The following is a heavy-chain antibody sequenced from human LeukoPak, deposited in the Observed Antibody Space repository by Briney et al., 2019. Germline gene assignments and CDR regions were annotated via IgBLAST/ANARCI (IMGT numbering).Heavy chain of an antibody. Sequence: GASVTVSCKASGYTFTSYGISWVRQAPGQGLEWMGWISAYNGNTNYAQKFQGRVTITADESTSTAYMELSSLRSEDTAVYYCARGLRDGYNYFDYWGQGTLVTVSS. V-gene: IGHV1-18*01. CDR1: GYTFTSYG. D-gene: IGHD5-24*01. CDR3: ARGLRDGYNYFDY. J-gene: IGHJ4*02. CDR2: ISAYNGNT.